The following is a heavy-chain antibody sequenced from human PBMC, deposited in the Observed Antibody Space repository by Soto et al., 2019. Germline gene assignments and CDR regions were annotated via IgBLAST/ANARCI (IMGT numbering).Heavy chain of an antibody. V-gene: IGHV3-33*01. D-gene: IGHD3-10*01. Sequence: DLAESGGGVVQPGASLRLSCAASGFTFSTSGMHWVRQAPGKGLEWVALIWYDGSKEDYADSVKGRFTISRDDSKNMIFLQRNSLRAEDTAMYYCARDKGNRYFDCWGQGTLVTVSS. J-gene: IGHJ4*02. CDR3: ARDKGNRYFDC. CDR1: GFTFSTSG. CDR2: IWYDGSKE.